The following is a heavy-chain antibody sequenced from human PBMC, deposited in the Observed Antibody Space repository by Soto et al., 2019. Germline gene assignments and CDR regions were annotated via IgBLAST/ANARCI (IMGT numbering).Heavy chain of an antibody. CDR1: GESFSVYY. Sequence: QVQLQQWGAGLLKPSETLSLTCGVYGESFSVYYWSWIRQPPGKGLEWIGEINHSGSTNYNPSLKRRVTISVDTSKNHLSLKLSSVTAADTAVYYCAREKHPWVAVPVRQLKSTWWFDSWGQGTLVTVSS. V-gene: IGHV4-34*01. J-gene: IGHJ5*01. CDR3: AREKHPWVAVPVRQLKSTWWFDS. D-gene: IGHD6-19*01. CDR2: INHSGST.